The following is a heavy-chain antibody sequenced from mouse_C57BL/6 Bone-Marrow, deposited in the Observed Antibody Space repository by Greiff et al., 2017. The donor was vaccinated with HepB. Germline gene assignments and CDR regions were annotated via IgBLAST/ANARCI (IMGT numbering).Heavy chain of an antibody. CDR3: ARVALGLDY. CDR1: GFTFSSYA. V-gene: IGHV5-4*03. Sequence: EVKLMESGGGLVKPGGSLKLSCAASGFTFSSYAMSWVRQTPEKRLEWVATISDGGSYTYYPDNVKGRFTISRDNAKNNLYLQMSHLKSEDTAMYYCARVALGLDYWGQGTTLTVSS. D-gene: IGHD4-1*01. CDR2: ISDGGSYT. J-gene: IGHJ2*01.